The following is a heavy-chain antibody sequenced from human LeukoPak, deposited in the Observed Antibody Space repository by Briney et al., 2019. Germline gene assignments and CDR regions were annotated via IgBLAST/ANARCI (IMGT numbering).Heavy chain of an antibody. J-gene: IGHJ6*02. CDR2: IYHSGST. Sequence: SETLSLTCTVSDYSISSGYYWGWIRQPPGMGLEWIGSIYHSGSTYYNPSLKSRVTISVDTSKNQFSLKLSSVTAADTAVYYCARVNSPGYYYYYGMDVWGQGTTVTVSS. CDR3: ARVNSPGYYYYYGMDV. D-gene: IGHD3-10*01. V-gene: IGHV4-38-2*02. CDR1: DYSISSGYY.